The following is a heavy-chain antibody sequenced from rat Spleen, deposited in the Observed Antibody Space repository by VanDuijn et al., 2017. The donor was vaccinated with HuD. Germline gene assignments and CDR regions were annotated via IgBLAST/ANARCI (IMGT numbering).Heavy chain of an antibody. CDR3: ARDTRVMDA. V-gene: IGHV5-7*01. CDR1: GFTFSDYN. D-gene: IGHD1-6*01. J-gene: IGHJ4*01. Sequence: EVQLVESGGGLVQPGNSLKLSCAASGFTFSDYNMAWVRQAPKKGLEWVATISYDGSSTYYRDSVKGRFTISRDNAKSTLYLQMDSLRSEDTATYYCARDTRVMDAWGQGASVTVSS. CDR2: ISYDGSST.